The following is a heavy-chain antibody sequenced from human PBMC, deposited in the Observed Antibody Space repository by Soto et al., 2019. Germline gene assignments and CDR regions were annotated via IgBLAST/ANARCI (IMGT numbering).Heavy chain of an antibody. CDR3: ARVFSDSSSLFDP. Sequence: PSETLSLTCTVSGGSISSGGYYWSWIRQHPGKGLEWIGYIYYSGSTYYNPSLKSRVTISVDTSKNQFSLKLSSVTAADTAVYYCARVFSDSSSLFDPWGQGTRVTVSS. CDR1: GGSISSGGYY. V-gene: IGHV4-31*03. J-gene: IGHJ5*02. D-gene: IGHD6-13*01. CDR2: IYYSGST.